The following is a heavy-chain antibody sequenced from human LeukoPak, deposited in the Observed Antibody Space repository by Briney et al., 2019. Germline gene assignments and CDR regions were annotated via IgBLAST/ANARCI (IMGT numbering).Heavy chain of an antibody. V-gene: IGHV4-34*01. CDR2: INHSGST. J-gene: IGHJ4*02. Sequence: SETLSLTCAVYGGSFRGYYWSWIRQPPGKGLEWIGEINHSGSTNYNPSLKSRVTMSLGTSMKKFSLKLNSVTAADTAVYYCASTERCSTTCPLDYWGQGTLVTVSS. CDR1: GGSFRGYY. CDR3: ASTERCSTTCPLDY. D-gene: IGHD2-2*01.